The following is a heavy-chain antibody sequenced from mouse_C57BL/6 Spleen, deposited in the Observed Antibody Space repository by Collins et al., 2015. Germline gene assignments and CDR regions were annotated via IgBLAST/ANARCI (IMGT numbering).Heavy chain of an antibody. D-gene: IGHD2-3*01. CDR3: ARIYDGYPYAMDY. CDR2: IYPGDGNT. CDR1: GYPFSSSW. Sequence: QVQLQQSGPELVKPGASVKISCRASGYPFSSSWMNWVKQRPGKGLEWIGRIYPGDGNTNYNEKFKGKATLTADKSSSTAYMQLSSLTSEDSSVYFCARIYDGYPYAMDYWGQGTSVTVSS. V-gene: IGHV1-82*01. J-gene: IGHJ4*01.